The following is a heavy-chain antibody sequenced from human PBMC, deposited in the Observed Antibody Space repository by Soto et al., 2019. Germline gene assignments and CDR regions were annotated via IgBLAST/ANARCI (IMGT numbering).Heavy chain of an antibody. D-gene: IGHD3-10*01. CDR2: IIPILGIA. J-gene: IGHJ4*02. V-gene: IGHV1-69*02. CDR3: ARGGEETYYFDY. Sequence: QVQLVQSGAEVKKPGSSVKVSCKASGGTFSSYTISWVRQAPGQGLEWMGRIIPILGIANYAQKFQGRVTITAHKSMSTAYMELSSLRSEDTAVYYCARGGEETYYFDYWGQGTLVTVSS. CDR1: GGTFSSYT.